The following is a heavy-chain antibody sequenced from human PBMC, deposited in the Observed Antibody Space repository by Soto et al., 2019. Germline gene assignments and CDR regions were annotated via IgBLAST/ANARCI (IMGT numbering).Heavy chain of an antibody. Sequence: EAHFLESGGGLVQPGGSLRLSCAASGLAFSNYAISWVRQAPGKGLEWVSTISASGYSAYYGGAVKGRFTTSRDNSKSTLYLQMNRLRADDTAVDYCAKGEQLFEPFDLWGQGTQVTVSS. D-gene: IGHD6-6*01. V-gene: IGHV3-23*01. CDR3: AKGEQLFEPFDL. CDR2: ISASGYSA. CDR1: GLAFSNYA. J-gene: IGHJ4*02.